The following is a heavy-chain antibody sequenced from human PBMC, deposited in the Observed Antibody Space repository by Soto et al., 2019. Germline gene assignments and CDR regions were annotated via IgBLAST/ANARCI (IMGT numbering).Heavy chain of an antibody. D-gene: IGHD3-10*01. CDR3: ARQGISGSGSYSYGMDV. J-gene: IGHJ6*02. CDR2: ISYSGPI. CDR1: GGSITRSHW. V-gene: IGHV4-4*02. Sequence: QVQLQESGPGLVKPSGTLSLTCAVSGGSITRSHWWSWVRQSPGKGLEWIGEISYSGPINYNPSLKSRVTISVDKSKNQFSLKLSSVTAADTAVYYCARQGISGSGSYSYGMDVWGQGTTVTVSS.